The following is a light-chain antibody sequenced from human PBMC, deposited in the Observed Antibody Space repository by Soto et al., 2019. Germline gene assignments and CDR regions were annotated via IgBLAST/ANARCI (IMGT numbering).Light chain of an antibody. CDR3: QQDGSSPLT. CDR1: QSVRNGY. J-gene: IGKJ4*01. Sequence: EIVLTQSPGTLSLSPGERATLSCRASQSVRNGYLAWYQQKPGHAPRLLIYAASNRATGIADRVSGSGSGTDFTLTISRLEPEDFAVYYCQQDGSSPLTFGGGTKVEIK. CDR2: AAS. V-gene: IGKV3-20*01.